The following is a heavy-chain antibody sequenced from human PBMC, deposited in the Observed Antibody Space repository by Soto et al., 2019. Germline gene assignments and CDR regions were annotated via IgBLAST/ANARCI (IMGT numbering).Heavy chain of an antibody. V-gene: IGHV3-74*01. J-gene: IGHJ4*02. CDR2: INSDGSST. CDR3: SSSLRTPSDY. D-gene: IGHD1-1*01. CDR1: GFIFSSYW. Sequence: EVQLVESGGGLVQPGGSLRLSCAASGFIFSSYWLHWVRQAPGKGLVWVSRINSDGSSTSYADSVKGRFTISRDNEKNTLYLQMKSLRAEDTAVYYCSSSLRTPSDYWGQGNLVTVSS.